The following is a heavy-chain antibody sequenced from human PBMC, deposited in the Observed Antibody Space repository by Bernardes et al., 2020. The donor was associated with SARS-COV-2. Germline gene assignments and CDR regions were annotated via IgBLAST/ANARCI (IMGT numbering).Heavy chain of an antibody. CDR3: ALEGGSSGIIHYAMDV. Sequence: ASVKVSCKVSGYSLTLLPMFWVRQAPEKGLEWLGTFDPEHGETLYAQSVQGRVTLTEDSSTDTAYMELTSLTTEDTAVYYCALEGGSSGIIHYAMDVWGHGTTVIVSS. CDR2: FDPEHGET. D-gene: IGHD3-10*01. V-gene: IGHV1-24*01. J-gene: IGHJ6*02. CDR1: GYSLTLLP.